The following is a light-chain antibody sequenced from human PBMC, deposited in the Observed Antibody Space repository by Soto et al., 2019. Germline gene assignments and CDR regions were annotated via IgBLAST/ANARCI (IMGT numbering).Light chain of an antibody. V-gene: IGLV1-44*01. CDR1: SSNIGTNA. CDR2: SND. J-gene: IGLJ3*02. CDR3: AVWDDSLNGWV. Sequence: HSVVTQPPSASGTPGQRVTISCSGSSSNIGTNAVNWCQQLPGTAPRLLIYSNDQRPPGVPDRFSGSKSGTSASLGISGLQSEDEADYFCAVWDDSLNGWVFGGGTQLTVL.